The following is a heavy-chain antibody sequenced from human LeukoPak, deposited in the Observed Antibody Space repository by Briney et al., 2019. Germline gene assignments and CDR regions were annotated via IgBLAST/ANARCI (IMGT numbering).Heavy chain of an antibody. Sequence: QSGGSLRLSCAASGFTLSNHWMIWVRQAPGKGLECVANIKQDGIEKYYLDSVKGRFTISRDNAENTVLLQMNSLRAEDTAMYYCAKDFWSGYYLLSDWGQGTLVTVSS. J-gene: IGHJ4*02. CDR3: AKDFWSGYYLLSD. CDR2: IKQDGIEK. CDR1: GFTLSNHW. D-gene: IGHD3-3*01. V-gene: IGHV3-7*04.